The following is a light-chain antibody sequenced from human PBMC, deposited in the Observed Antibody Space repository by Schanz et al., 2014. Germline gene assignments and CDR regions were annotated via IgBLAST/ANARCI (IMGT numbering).Light chain of an antibody. J-gene: IGLJ3*02. V-gene: IGLV2-14*01. Sequence: QSALTQPASVSGSPGQSITISCTGTSSDIGSYNYVSWYQQYPGEAPKLIIYDVTYRPSGVSHRFSGSKSGNTASLTISGLLAEDEADYYCSSYTSSSWVFGGGTKLTVL. CDR2: DVT. CDR3: SSYTSSSWV. CDR1: SSDIGSYNY.